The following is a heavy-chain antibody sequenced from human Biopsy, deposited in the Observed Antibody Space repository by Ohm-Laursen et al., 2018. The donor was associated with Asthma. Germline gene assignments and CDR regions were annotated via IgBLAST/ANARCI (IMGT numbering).Heavy chain of an antibody. Sequence: SLRLSCAASGFTFGDYWMSWVRQVPGKGLEWVANIKHDGSEENHVDSLKGRFTISRDNAKNSLYLQMNSLRAEDTAVYYCARTFHFWSPYHAEHYQLWGQSTLVTVSS. D-gene: IGHD3-3*02. CDR3: ARTFHFWSPYHAEHYQL. V-gene: IGHV3-7*01. CDR2: IKHDGSEE. CDR1: GFTFGDYW. J-gene: IGHJ1*01.